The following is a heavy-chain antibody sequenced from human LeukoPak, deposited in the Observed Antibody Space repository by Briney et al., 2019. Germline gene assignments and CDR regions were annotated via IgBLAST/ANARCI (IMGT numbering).Heavy chain of an antibody. V-gene: IGHV4-59*08. CDR2: IYYSGST. Sequence: SETLSLTCTVSGGSISSHHWSWLRQPPGKGLECIGYIYYSGSTNYKPSLKSRATISVDTSKNQFSLKLTSVTAADTAVYYCARHLDIAASGTFDYWGQGTLVTVSS. CDR1: GGSISSHH. D-gene: IGHD6-13*01. CDR3: ARHLDIAASGTFDY. J-gene: IGHJ4*02.